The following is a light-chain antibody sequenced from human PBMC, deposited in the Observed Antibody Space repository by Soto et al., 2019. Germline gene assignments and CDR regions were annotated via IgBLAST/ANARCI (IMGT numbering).Light chain of an antibody. Sequence: QSVLTQPASVSGSPGQSITISCTGTSSDVGGYNYVSWYQQHPGKAPKLMIYKVSNRPSGVSNSFSGSTSGNTASLTISGLQAEDEADYYCCSYAGSYTYVFGTGTKVTVL. V-gene: IGLV2-14*01. CDR3: CSYAGSYTYV. CDR2: KVS. CDR1: SSDVGGYNY. J-gene: IGLJ1*01.